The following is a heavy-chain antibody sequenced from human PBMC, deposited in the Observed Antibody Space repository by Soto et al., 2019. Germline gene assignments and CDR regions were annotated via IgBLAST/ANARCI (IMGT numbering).Heavy chain of an antibody. Sequence: PGGFLRLSCAASGFTFSSYWMNWVRQDPGKGLEWVANINQDGNEDNLLDSVKGRFTISRDNAKNSLFLQMNSLRVDDTAVYYCARTGDGHHDFLDYWGQGALVTVSS. CDR2: INQDGNED. V-gene: IGHV3-7*01. D-gene: IGHD1-1*01. CDR1: GFTFSSYW. J-gene: IGHJ4*02. CDR3: ARTGDGHHDFLDY.